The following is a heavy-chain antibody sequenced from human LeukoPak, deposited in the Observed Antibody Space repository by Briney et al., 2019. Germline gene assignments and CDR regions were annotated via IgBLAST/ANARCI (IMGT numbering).Heavy chain of an antibody. V-gene: IGHV4-30-2*01. CDR1: GGSISSGGYS. J-gene: IGHJ6*02. D-gene: IGHD2-15*01. Sequence: PSETLSLTCAVSGGSISSGGYSWSCIRQPPGMGLEWIGYIYHSGSTYYNPSLKSRVTISVDRPKNQFSLKLSSVTAADTAVYYSGRAGYCSGGSCSKDDYYYHYYGMDVWGQGTTVTVSS. CDR2: IYHSGST. CDR3: GRAGYCSGGSCSKDDYYYHYYGMDV.